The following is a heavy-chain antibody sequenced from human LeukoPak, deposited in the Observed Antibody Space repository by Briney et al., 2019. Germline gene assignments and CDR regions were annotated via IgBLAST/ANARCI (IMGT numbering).Heavy chain of an antibody. CDR3: AREGMDTAMAAPLDY. CDR1: GFTFSSYS. V-gene: IGHV3-21*01. CDR2: ISSSSSYI. J-gene: IGHJ4*02. Sequence: MAGGSLRLSCAASGFTFSSYSMNWVRQAPGKGLEWVSSISSSSSYIYYADSVKGRFTISRDNAKNSLYLQMNSLRAEDTAVYYCAREGMDTAMAAPLDYWGQGTLVTVSS. D-gene: IGHD5-18*01.